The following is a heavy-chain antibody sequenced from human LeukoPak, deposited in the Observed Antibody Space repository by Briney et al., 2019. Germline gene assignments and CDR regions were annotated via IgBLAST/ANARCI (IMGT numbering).Heavy chain of an antibody. Sequence: SETLSLTCTVSGGSISNYYWIWIRQPPGKGLEWIGYISYSGSTNSNPSLKSRVTTSIDTSKNQFSLKLSSVTAADTAVYYCARVLSSSGWYGWLDPWGQGTLVTVSS. D-gene: IGHD6-19*01. CDR1: GGSISNYY. CDR2: ISYSGST. V-gene: IGHV4-59*01. CDR3: ARVLSSSGWYGWLDP. J-gene: IGHJ5*02.